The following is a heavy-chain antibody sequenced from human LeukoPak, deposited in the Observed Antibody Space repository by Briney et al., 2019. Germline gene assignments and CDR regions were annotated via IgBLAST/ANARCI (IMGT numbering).Heavy chain of an antibody. D-gene: IGHD3-16*01. CDR2: IYYSGST. Sequence: SETLSLTCTVSGGSISSYYWNWIRQTPGKGLEWIGYIYYSGSTNYNPSLKSQVTISVDTSKNQFSLNLTSVTAADTAVYYCARFTPQGYGWGGYNRFDPWGQGTLVTVSS. CDR1: GGSISSYY. CDR3: ARFTPQGYGWGGYNRFDP. V-gene: IGHV4-59*01. J-gene: IGHJ5*02.